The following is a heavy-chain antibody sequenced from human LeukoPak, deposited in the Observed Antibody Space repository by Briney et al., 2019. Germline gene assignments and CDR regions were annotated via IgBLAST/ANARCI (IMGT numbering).Heavy chain of an antibody. J-gene: IGHJ4*02. Sequence: SETLSLTCTASGGSISSYYWSWIRQPPGKGLEWIGYIYYSGSTNYNPSLKSRVTISVDTSKNQFSLKLSSVTAADTAVYYCARAGVYGSGSPLFDYWGQGTLVTVSS. D-gene: IGHD3-10*01. CDR1: GGSISSYY. V-gene: IGHV4-59*08. CDR3: ARAGVYGSGSPLFDY. CDR2: IYYSGST.